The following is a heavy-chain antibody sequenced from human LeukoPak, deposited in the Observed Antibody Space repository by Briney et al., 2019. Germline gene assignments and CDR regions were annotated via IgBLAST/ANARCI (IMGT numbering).Heavy chain of an antibody. Sequence: GGSLRLSCAASGFTFSSYSMNWVRQAPGKGLEWVSSISSSSSYIYYADSVKGRFTISRDDAKNSLYLQMNSLRAEDTAVYYCARTGTPLRFLELRMNWFDPWGQGTLVTVSS. CDR3: ARTGTPLRFLELRMNWFDP. D-gene: IGHD3-3*01. CDR2: ISSSSSYI. CDR1: GFTFSSYS. V-gene: IGHV3-21*01. J-gene: IGHJ5*02.